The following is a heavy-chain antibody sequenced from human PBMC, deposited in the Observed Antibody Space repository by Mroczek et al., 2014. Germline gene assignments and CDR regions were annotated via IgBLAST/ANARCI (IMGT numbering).Heavy chain of an antibody. D-gene: IGHD3-9*01. V-gene: IGHV4-31*03. CDR1: GGSISSGGYY. J-gene: IGHJ5*02. CDR2: IYYSGST. CDR3: ARGGAVYDILTGYYSGWFDP. Sequence: KESGPGLVKPSQTLSLTCTVSGGSISSGGYYWSWIRQHPGKGLEWIGYIYYSGSTYYNPSLKSRVTISVDTSKNQFSLKLSSVTAADTAVYYCARGGAVYDILTGYYSGWFDPWGQGTLVTVSS.